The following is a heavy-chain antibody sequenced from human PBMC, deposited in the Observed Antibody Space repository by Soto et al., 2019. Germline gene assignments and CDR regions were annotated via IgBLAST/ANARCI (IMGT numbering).Heavy chain of an antibody. J-gene: IGHJ5*02. V-gene: IGHV1-46*01. D-gene: IGHD2-15*01. Sequence: ASVKVSCKASGYTFTSYYMHWVRQAPGQGLEWMGIINPSGGSTSYAQKFQGRVTMTRDTSTSTVYMELSSLRSEDTAVYYCARHLLHPEPSPRSGYWFDAWGQGTLVTVSS. CDR1: GYTFTSYY. CDR2: INPSGGST. CDR3: ARHLLHPEPSPRSGYWFDA.